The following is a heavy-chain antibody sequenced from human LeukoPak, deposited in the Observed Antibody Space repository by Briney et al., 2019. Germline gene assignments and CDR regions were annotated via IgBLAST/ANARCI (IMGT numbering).Heavy chain of an antibody. CDR1: GYTFTSYG. CDR2: IIPIFGTA. Sequence: GASVKVSCKASGYTFTSYGISWVRQAPGQGLEWMGGIIPIFGTANYAQKFQGRVTITADESTSTAYMELSSLRSEDTAVYYCADGYTFDAFDIWGQGTMVTVSS. J-gene: IGHJ3*02. V-gene: IGHV1-69*13. D-gene: IGHD5-24*01. CDR3: ADGYTFDAFDI.